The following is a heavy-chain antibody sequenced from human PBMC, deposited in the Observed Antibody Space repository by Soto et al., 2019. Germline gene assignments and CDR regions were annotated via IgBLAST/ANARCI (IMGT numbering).Heavy chain of an antibody. CDR1: GFSLSTSGVG. V-gene: IGHV2-5*01. Sequence: SGPTLVNPTQTLTLTCTFSGFSLSTSGVGVDWIRQPPGKALEWLALIYWHDDKRYSPSLKSRLTITKDTSKNLVVLTMTNMDPVETATYYCAHSRRYSSSWYRTSDYYDYGMDVWGQGTTVTVSS. J-gene: IGHJ6*01. CDR3: AHSRRYSSSWYRTSDYYDYGMDV. CDR2: IYWHDDK. D-gene: IGHD6-13*01.